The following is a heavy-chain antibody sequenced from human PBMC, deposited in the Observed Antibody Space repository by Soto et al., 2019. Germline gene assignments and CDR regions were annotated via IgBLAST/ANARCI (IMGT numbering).Heavy chain of an antibody. Sequence: ASVKVSCKASGYTCTNEGISWVRQAPGQGREWMGWISAYNGNTNYAQKLQGRVTMTTETSTSTAYVELRSLRSDDTAMYYCARDYCSSTRCSRYDHFDYWGQGTLVTVSS. V-gene: IGHV1-18*01. D-gene: IGHD2-2*01. CDR1: GYTCTNEG. CDR2: ISAYNGNT. CDR3: ARDYCSSTRCSRYDHFDY. J-gene: IGHJ4*02.